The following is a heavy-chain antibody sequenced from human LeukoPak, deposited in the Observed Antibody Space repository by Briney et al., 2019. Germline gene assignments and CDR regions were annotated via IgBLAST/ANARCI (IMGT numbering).Heavy chain of an antibody. CDR1: GGSISSYY. CDR3: ATSPPYYYDSSGYYPAHDAFDI. CDR2: IYYSGST. V-gene: IGHV4-59*08. D-gene: IGHD3-22*01. Sequence: PSETLSLTCTVSGGSISSYYWSWIRQPPGKGLEWIGYIYYSGSTNYNPSLKGRVTISVDTSKNQFSLKLSSVTAADTAVYYCATSPPYYYDSSGYYPAHDAFDIWGQGTMVTVSS. J-gene: IGHJ3*02.